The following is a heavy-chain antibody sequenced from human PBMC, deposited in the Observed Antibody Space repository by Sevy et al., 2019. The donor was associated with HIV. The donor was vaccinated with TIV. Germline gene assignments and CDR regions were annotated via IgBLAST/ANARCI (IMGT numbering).Heavy chain of an antibody. V-gene: IGHV3-15*01. CDR1: GFTFTNAW. D-gene: IGHD4-17*01. J-gene: IGHJ4*02. CDR3: TTDREYGDYKGGFDY. CDR2: IRSNTDGGTT. Sequence: GGSLRLSCAVSGFTFTNAWMGWVRQAPGKGLEWVGRIRSNTDGGTTDYAAPLQGRFTISRDDSKNTLYLQMNILKSADTDVYYCTTDREYGDYKGGFDYWGQGTLVTVSS.